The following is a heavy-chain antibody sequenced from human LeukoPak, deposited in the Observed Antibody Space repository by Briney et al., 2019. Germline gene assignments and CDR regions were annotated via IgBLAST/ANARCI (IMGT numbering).Heavy chain of an antibody. CDR2: ISWNSGSI. Sequence: GGSLRLSCAASGFTFDDYAMHWVRQAPGKGLEWVSGISWNSGSIGYADSVKGRFTISRDNAKNSLYLQMNSLRAEDTAVYYCAKLTNYGGKRGWFDPWGQGTLVTVSS. CDR3: AKLTNYGGKRGWFDP. J-gene: IGHJ5*02. D-gene: IGHD4-23*01. V-gene: IGHV3-9*01. CDR1: GFTFDDYA.